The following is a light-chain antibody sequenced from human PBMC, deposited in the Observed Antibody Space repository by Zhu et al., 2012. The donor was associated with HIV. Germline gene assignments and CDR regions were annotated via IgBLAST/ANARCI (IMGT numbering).Light chain of an antibody. Sequence: DIQLTQSPSFLSASVGDRVTITCRSSQGIRSYLAWYHQKPGKAPKLLIYGASVLQSGVPSRFSGSGSGTEFTLTISSLQPEDFATYFCQHLTLYPTFGGGSKVEIK. J-gene: IGKJ4*01. CDR3: QHLTLYPT. CDR2: GAS. CDR1: QGIRSY. V-gene: IGKV1-9*01.